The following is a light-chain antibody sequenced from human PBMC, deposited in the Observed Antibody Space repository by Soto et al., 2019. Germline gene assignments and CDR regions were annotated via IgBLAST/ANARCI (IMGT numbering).Light chain of an antibody. CDR1: QSVSSY. Sequence: EIVLTQSPATLSLSPGERATLSCRASQSVSSYLAWYQQKPGQAPRLLIYDASNRATGVPARFGGSGSGTDFTLTISCLEAEDFAVYYCQQRSNWPLTFGRGTKVEIK. CDR2: DAS. CDR3: QQRSNWPLT. J-gene: IGKJ4*01. V-gene: IGKV3-11*01.